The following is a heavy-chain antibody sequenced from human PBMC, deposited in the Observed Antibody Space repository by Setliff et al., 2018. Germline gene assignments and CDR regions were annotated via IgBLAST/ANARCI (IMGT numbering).Heavy chain of an antibody. J-gene: IGHJ5*02. CDR1: GYTFSDYY. V-gene: IGHV1-2*02. Sequence: ASVKVSCKTSGYTFSDYYVHWVRQAPGQGLEWMGWINPNRGATNFARRFEGRVTLTRDTSINTAYMELSRLRHDDTAIYYCALEEYTSRWTKRFDPWGQGTLVTVSS. CDR2: INPNRGAT. CDR3: ALEEYTSRWTKRFDP. D-gene: IGHD6-13*01.